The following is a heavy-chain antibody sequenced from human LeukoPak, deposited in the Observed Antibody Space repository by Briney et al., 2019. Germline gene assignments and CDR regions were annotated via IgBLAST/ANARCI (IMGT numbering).Heavy chain of an antibody. J-gene: IGHJ3*02. CDR3: ARVGATAFKDI. CDR1: GGSFSGYY. CDR2: ISSSGSTI. D-gene: IGHD1-26*01. Sequence: LSLTCAVYGGSFSGYYWSWIRQPPGKGLEWVSYISSSGSTIYYADSVKGRFTISRDNAKNSLYLQMNSLRAEDTAVYYCARVGATAFKDIWGQGTMVTVSS. V-gene: IGHV3-11*01.